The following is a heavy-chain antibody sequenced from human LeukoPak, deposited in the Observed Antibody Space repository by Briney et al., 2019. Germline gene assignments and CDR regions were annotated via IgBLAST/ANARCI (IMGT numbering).Heavy chain of an antibody. J-gene: IGHJ4*02. CDR1: GFTFSTYS. CDR3: ASPTSITIRPGPFDY. Sequence: GGSLRLSCAASGFTFSTYSMSWVRQAAGKGLAWVSSISSSGSHIYYADSVKGRFTISRDNAKNSLYLQMNSLRAEDTAVYYCASPTSITIRPGPFDYWGQGTLVTVSS. D-gene: IGHD3-9*01. CDR2: ISSSGSHI. V-gene: IGHV3-21*01.